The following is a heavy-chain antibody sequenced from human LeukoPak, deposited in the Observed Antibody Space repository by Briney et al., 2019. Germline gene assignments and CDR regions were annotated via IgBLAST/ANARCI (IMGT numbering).Heavy chain of an antibody. CDR3: VKPYSNNWSSAFDF. D-gene: IGHD6-13*01. Sequence: GGSLRLSCEASVFTFSAHAMSWVRQAPGKGLEWVSTISGTGNTPYYADSVKGRFTISRDNSKNTLYVQINSLRTDDTAVYYCVKPYSNNWSSAFDFWGQGTLVTVSS. CDR2: ISGTGNTP. J-gene: IGHJ4*02. V-gene: IGHV3-23*01. CDR1: VFTFSAHA.